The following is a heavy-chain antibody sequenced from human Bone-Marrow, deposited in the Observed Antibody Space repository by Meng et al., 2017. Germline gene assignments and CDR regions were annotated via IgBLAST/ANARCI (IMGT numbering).Heavy chain of an antibody. CDR3: ARDRRLMVRGVGNWFDH. V-gene: IGHV3-53*04. CDR2: IYSGGST. Sequence: GESLKISCVASGFTVSSNYMSWVRQAPGKGLEWVSVIYSGGSTYYADSVKGRFTISRHNYKNTLYLQMNSLRAEDTAVYYCARDRRLMVRGVGNWFDHWGQGTLVTVSS. J-gene: IGHJ5*02. CDR1: GFTVSSNY. D-gene: IGHD3-10*01.